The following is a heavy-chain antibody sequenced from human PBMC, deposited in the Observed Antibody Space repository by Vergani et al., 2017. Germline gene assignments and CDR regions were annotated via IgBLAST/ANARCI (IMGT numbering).Heavy chain of an antibody. CDR3: ATPQTVNTDCMEV. Sequence: EVQLVQSGAEVKKPGATMNISCPVSGYTFTDHYMHWVKQAPGKGLEWIGLGDPEDGATIYAETFKGRVTIAADTSTDTAHLELSSLRSEETAGYYWATPQTVNTDCMEVWGQGTTVIVSS. D-gene: IGHD4-17*01. CDR2: GDPEDGAT. V-gene: IGHV1-69-2*01. CDR1: GYTFTDHY. J-gene: IGHJ6*02.